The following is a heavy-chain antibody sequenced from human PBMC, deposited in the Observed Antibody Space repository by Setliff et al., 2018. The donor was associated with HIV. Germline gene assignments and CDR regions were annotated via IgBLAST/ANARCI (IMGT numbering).Heavy chain of an antibody. CDR1: GGSFNTYA. J-gene: IGHJ3*02. CDR3: ARGGVRGYSYGEAFDI. Sequence: SVKVSCKSSGGSFNTYAINWVRQAPGQGLEWMGGIISIFDKANYAQKIHGRLTITADDSTRTVYMELNSLGSGDTAVSYCARGGVRGYSYGEAFDILGQGTLVTVSS. D-gene: IGHD5-18*01. CDR2: IISIFDKA. V-gene: IGHV1-69*13.